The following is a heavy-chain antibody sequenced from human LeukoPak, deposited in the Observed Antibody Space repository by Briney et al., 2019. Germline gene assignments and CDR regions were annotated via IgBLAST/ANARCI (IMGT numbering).Heavy chain of an antibody. CDR1: GYTFTSYG. D-gene: IGHD2-21*02. CDR3: ARLWSAIGSYYHGIDV. V-gene: IGHV1-18*01. CDR2: ISAYNGNT. Sequence: GASVKVSCKASGYTFTSYGISWVRQAPGQGLEWMGWISAYNGNTNYAQKLQGRVTMTTDTSTSTAYMELRSLRSDDTAVYYCARLWSAIGSYYHGIDVWGQGTTVTVSS. J-gene: IGHJ6*02.